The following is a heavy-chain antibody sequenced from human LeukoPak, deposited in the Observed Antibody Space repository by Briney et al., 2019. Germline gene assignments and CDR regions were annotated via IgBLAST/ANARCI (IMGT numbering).Heavy chain of an antibody. CDR2: IYPGDSDT. D-gene: IGHD6-13*01. V-gene: IGHV5-51*01. CDR3: ARHVGAAAADPYFDY. Sequence: GESLKISCQGSGYSFTSYWIGWVRQMPGKGLEWMGIIYPGDSDTRYSPSFQGQVTISADESISTAYLQWSSLKASDTAMYYCARHVGAAAADPYFDYWGQGTLVTISS. CDR1: GYSFTSYW. J-gene: IGHJ4*02.